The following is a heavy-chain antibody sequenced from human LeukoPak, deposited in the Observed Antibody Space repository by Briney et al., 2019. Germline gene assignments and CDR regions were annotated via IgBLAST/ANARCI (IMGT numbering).Heavy chain of an antibody. V-gene: IGHV3-30*02. J-gene: IGHJ6*04. CDR2: IRYDGSRK. Sequence: PGGSLRLSCAASGFTFSTYGMHWVRQAPGKGLEWVSFIRYDGSRKYYADSVKGRFTISRDNAKNTLYLQMNSLRAEDTAVYYCAREGYYDSSGSMDIWGKGTTVTVSS. D-gene: IGHD3-22*01. CDR3: AREGYYDSSGSMDI. CDR1: GFTFSTYG.